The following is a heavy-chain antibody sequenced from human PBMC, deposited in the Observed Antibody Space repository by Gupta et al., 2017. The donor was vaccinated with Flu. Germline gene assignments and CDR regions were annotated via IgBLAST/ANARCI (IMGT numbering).Heavy chain of an antibody. D-gene: IGHD1-1*01. CDR2: IKSKTDGGTT. V-gene: IGHV3-15*01. J-gene: IGHJ6*02. CDR3: TTDPLEPPDYYYYYGMDV. CDR1: GFTFSNAW. Sequence: EVQLVESGGGLVKPGGSLRLSCAASGFTFSNAWMSWVRQAPGKGLEWVGRIKSKTDGGTTDYAAPVKGRFTISRDDSKNTLYLQMNSLKTEDTAVYYCTTDPLEPPDYYYYYGMDVWGQGTTVTVSS.